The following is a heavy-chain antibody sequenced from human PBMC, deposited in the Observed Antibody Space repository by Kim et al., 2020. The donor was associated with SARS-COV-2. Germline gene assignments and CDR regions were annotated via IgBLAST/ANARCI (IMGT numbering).Heavy chain of an antibody. CDR3: AREAPTYDILTGYYPSGWYDAFDI. D-gene: IGHD3-9*01. CDR2: IYYSGST. Sequence: SETLSLTCTVSGGSISSYYWSWIRQPPGKGLEWIGYIYYSGSTNYNPSLKSRVTISVDTSKNQFSLKLSSVTAADTAVYYCAREAPTYDILTGYYPSGWYDAFDIWGQGTMVTVSS. J-gene: IGHJ3*02. V-gene: IGHV4-59*01. CDR1: GGSISSYY.